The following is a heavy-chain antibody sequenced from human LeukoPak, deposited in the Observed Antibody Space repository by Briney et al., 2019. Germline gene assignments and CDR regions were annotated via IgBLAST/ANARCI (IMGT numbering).Heavy chain of an antibody. V-gene: IGHV3-23*01. Sequence: GVSLRLSCAASGFTFTSYSMNWVRQAPGKGLEWVSTISGGGGSTYYADSVKGRFTISRDNSKNTLYLQVNSLRAEDTAVYYCAKGGKWDVTPFDYWGQGTLVTVSS. J-gene: IGHJ4*02. CDR1: GFTFTSYS. CDR3: AKGGKWDVTPFDY. D-gene: IGHD1-26*01. CDR2: ISGGGGST.